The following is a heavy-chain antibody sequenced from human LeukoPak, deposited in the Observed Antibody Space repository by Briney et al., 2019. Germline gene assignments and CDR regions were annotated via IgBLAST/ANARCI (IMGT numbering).Heavy chain of an antibody. V-gene: IGHV3-7*01. Sequence: PGGSLRLSCAASGITFSNAWMSWVRQAPGKGLEWVANIKQDGSEKYYVDSVKGRFTISRDNAKNSLYLQMNSLRAEDTAVYYCARDRGVRGRQKGSYYYYMDVWGKGTTVTVSS. D-gene: IGHD3-10*01. CDR2: IKQDGSEK. CDR3: ARDRGVRGRQKGSYYYYMDV. CDR1: GITFSNAW. J-gene: IGHJ6*03.